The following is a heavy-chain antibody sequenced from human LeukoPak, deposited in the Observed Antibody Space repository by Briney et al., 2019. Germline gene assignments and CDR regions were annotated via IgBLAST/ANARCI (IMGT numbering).Heavy chain of an antibody. CDR3: ARGITIFGVVIEGDGDDAFDI. CDR2: IYYSGST. CDR1: GGSISSSSYY. D-gene: IGHD3-3*01. V-gene: IGHV4-39*07. J-gene: IGHJ3*02. Sequence: SETLSLTCTVSGGSISSSSYYWGWIRQPPGKGLEWIGSIYYSGSTYYNPSLKSRVTISVDTSKNQFSLKLSSVTAADTAVYYCARGITIFGVVIEGDGDDAFDIWGQGTMVTVSS.